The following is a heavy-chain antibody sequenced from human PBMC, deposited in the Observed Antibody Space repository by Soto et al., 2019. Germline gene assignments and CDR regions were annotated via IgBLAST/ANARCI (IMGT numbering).Heavy chain of an antibody. Sequence: PSETLSLTCTVSGVSISNYYWSWIRQPPGKGLEWIGYIFYSGSTNYNPSLKSRVTISVDTSKNQFSLKLSSVTAADTAVYYCARHSSGWSDYFDSWGQGTLVTVSS. D-gene: IGHD6-19*01. CDR2: IFYSGST. CDR3: ARHSSGWSDYFDS. V-gene: IGHV4-59*08. J-gene: IGHJ4*02. CDR1: GVSISNYY.